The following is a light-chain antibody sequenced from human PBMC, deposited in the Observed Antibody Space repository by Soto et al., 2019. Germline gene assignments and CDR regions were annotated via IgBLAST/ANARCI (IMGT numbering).Light chain of an antibody. V-gene: IGKV3-15*01. CDR2: YAS. CDR3: QHYSNWPPT. CDR1: QNVHSN. J-gene: IGKJ3*01. Sequence: EVVMTQSPATLSVSPGERATLSCRASQNVHSNIAWYQQKPGQAPSLLISYASTRATGIPARFSGSGSGTEFNLTISSLQSEDFGVYYCQHYSNWPPTFGPGTKVEIK.